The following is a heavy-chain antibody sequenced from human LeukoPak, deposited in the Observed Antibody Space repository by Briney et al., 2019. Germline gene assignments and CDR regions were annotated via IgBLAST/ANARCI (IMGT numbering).Heavy chain of an antibody. Sequence: SETLSLTCTVSGGSISSYYWSWIRQPPGKGLEWIGYIYYTGNTNYKPSLKSRVTISVDTSKNQFSLNLSSVTAADTAIYYCARELRFGTHFDYWGQGTLVTVSS. D-gene: IGHD3-10*01. J-gene: IGHJ4*02. CDR1: GGSISSYY. V-gene: IGHV4-59*08. CDR2: IYYTGNT. CDR3: ARELRFGTHFDY.